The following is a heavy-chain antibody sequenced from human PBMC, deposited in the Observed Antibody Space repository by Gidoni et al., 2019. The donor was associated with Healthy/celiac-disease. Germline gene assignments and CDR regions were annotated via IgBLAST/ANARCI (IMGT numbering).Heavy chain of an antibody. CDR3: ARGIPGIYERTDTAEDYGMDV. CDR2: IYYSGST. D-gene: IGHD5-12*01. J-gene: IGHJ6*02. V-gene: IGHV4-39*07. CDR1: GGSISSSSYY. Sequence: QLQLQESGPGLVKPSETLSLTCTVSGGSISSSSYYWGWIRQPPGKGLEWIGSIYYSGSTYYNPSLKSRVTISVDTSKNQFSLKLSSVTAADTAVYYCARGIPGIYERTDTAEDYGMDVWDQGTTVTVSS.